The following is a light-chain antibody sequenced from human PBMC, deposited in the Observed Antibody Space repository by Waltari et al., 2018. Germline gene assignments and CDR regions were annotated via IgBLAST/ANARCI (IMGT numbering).Light chain of an antibody. V-gene: IGLV2-23*01. CDR2: EGS. J-gene: IGLJ1*01. CDR1: SSDVGSYNL. CDR3: FSYAVSAIYV. Sequence: QPALTQPASVSGSPGQSITISCTGTSSDVGSYNLVSWYQQHPGKAPKLMSYEGSNRPSVISNRFPVSMSGDTASLTISGLQAEDEADYYFFSYAVSAIYVFGTGTKVTVL.